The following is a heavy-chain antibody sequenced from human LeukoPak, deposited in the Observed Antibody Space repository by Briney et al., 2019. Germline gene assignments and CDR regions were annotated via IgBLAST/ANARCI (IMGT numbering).Heavy chain of an antibody. CDR2: IYYSGST. Sequence: SETLSLTCTVSGGSISSSSYSWGWIRQPPGKGLEWIGGIYYSGSTYYNPSLKSRVIISVDTSKNQFSLKLSSVTAADTAVYYCARMYSSGWYFDLWGRGTLVTVSS. CDR3: ARMYSSGWYFDL. V-gene: IGHV4-39*01. CDR1: GGSISSSSYS. D-gene: IGHD6-19*01. J-gene: IGHJ2*01.